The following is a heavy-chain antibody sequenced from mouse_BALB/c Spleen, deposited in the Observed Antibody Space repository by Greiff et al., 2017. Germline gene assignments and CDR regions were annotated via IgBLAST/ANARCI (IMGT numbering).Heavy chain of an antibody. V-gene: IGHV1-7*01. CDR2: INPSTGYT. CDR3: ARWGNAMDY. J-gene: IGHJ4*01. CDR1: GYTFTSYW. Sequence: QVQLKESGAELAKPGASVKMSCKASGYTFTSYWMHWVKQRPGQGLEWIGYINPSTGYTEYNQKFKDKATLTADKSSSTAYMQLSSLTSEDSAVYYCARWGNAMDYWGQGTSVTVSS.